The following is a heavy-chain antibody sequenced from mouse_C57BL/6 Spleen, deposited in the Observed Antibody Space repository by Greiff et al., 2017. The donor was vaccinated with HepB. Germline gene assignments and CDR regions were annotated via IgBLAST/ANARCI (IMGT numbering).Heavy chain of an antibody. J-gene: IGHJ2*01. Sequence: EVQGVESGGGLVKPGGSLKLSCAASGFTFSDYGMHWVRQAPEKGLEWVAYISSGSSTIYYADTVKGRFTISRDNAKNTLFLQMTSLRSEDTAMYYCARNSNYYGSSFYFDYWGQGTTLTVSS. D-gene: IGHD1-1*01. V-gene: IGHV5-17*01. CDR1: GFTFSDYG. CDR2: ISSGSSTI. CDR3: ARNSNYYGSSFYFDY.